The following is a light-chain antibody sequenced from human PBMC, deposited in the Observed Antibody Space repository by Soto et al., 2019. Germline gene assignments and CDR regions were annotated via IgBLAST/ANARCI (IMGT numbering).Light chain of an antibody. CDR2: GAS. J-gene: IGKJ4*01. V-gene: IGKV3-20*01. CDR3: QHYGSSPPLT. CDR1: QSVSSTF. Sequence: PGERATLSCRASQSVSSTFLAWYQQKPGQPPRLLIYGASTRGTGIPDRFSGSGSGTDFNLTISRLEPEDFAVYYCQHYGSSPPLTFGGGTKVDIK.